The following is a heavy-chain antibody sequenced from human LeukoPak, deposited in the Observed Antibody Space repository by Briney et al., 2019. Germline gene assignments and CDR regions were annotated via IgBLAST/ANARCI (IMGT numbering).Heavy chain of an antibody. D-gene: IGHD3-22*01. Sequence: PGGSLRLSCAASGFTFSNAWMSWVRQAPGKGLEWVGRIKSKTDGGTTDHAAPVKGRFTISRDDSKNTLYLQMNSLKTEDTAVYYCTATPPYYDSSGYYLYYFDYWGQGTLVTVSS. J-gene: IGHJ4*02. V-gene: IGHV3-15*01. CDR2: IKSKTDGGTT. CDR1: GFTFSNAW. CDR3: TATPPYYDSSGYYLYYFDY.